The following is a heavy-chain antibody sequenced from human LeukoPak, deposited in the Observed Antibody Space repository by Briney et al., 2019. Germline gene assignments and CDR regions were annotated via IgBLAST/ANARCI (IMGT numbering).Heavy chain of an antibody. D-gene: IGHD2-15*01. CDR3: ARAGYCSGGSCYSYYYYMDV. Sequence: GGSLRLSCAASGFTFDDFGMSWVRQAPGKGLEWVSGINWNGGTTGYADSVKGRFTISRDNAKNSLYLQMNSLRAEDTAVYYCARAGYCSGGSCYSYYYYMDVWGKGTTVTVSS. CDR1: GFTFDDFG. CDR2: INWNGGTT. J-gene: IGHJ6*03. V-gene: IGHV3-20*04.